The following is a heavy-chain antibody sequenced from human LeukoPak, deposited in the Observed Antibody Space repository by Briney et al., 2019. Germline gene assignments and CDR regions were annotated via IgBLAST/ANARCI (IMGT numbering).Heavy chain of an antibody. D-gene: IGHD2-2*01. V-gene: IGHV4-39*07. J-gene: IGHJ4*02. Sequence: SETLSLTCTVSGGSISSSSFYWDWIRQPPGKGLEWIGSIYYSGSTYYNPSLKSRVTISVDTSKNQFSLKLTSVTAADTAVYYCARVYCRSNSCYLDYWSQGTLVTVSS. CDR1: GGSISSSSFY. CDR3: ARVYCRSNSCYLDY. CDR2: IYYSGST.